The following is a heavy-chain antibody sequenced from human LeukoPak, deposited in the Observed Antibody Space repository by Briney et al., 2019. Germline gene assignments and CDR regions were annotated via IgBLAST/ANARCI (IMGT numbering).Heavy chain of an antibody. CDR2: INQDGSEK. CDR3: ARDKSYGDSEDY. CDR1: GFTFKVYW. V-gene: IGHV3-7*05. Sequence: QAGGSLRLSCAASGFTFKVYWMSWVRQAPGKGLEWVANINQDGSEKCYVDSVKGRFTISRDNAKNSLYLQMNSLRDEDTAVYYCARDKSYGDSEDYWGQGTLVTVSS. D-gene: IGHD4-17*01. J-gene: IGHJ4*02.